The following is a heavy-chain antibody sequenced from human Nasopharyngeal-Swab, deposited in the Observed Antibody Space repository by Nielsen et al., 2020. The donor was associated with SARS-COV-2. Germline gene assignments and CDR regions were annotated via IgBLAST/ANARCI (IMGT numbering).Heavy chain of an antibody. Sequence: ASVKVSCKASGYTFTSYGISWVRQAPAQGLEWMGWISAYNGNSNYAQKLQGRVTMTTDTSTSTAYMELMSLRSDDTAVYYCARDFEQFYSSSPSWFDPWGQGTLVTVSS. V-gene: IGHV1-18*01. CDR1: GYTFTSYG. J-gene: IGHJ5*02. CDR3: ARDFEQFYSSSPSWFDP. D-gene: IGHD6-6*01. CDR2: ISAYNGNS.